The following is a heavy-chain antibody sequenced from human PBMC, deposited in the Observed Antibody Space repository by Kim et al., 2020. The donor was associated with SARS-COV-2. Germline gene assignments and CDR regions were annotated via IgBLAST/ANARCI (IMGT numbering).Heavy chain of an antibody. Sequence: TNYAQKFQGRVTMTRDTSISTAYMELSRLRSDDTAVYYCARDKVGADDYWGQGTLVTVSS. CDR3: ARDKVGADDY. D-gene: IGHD1-26*01. CDR2: T. V-gene: IGHV1-2*02. J-gene: IGHJ4*02.